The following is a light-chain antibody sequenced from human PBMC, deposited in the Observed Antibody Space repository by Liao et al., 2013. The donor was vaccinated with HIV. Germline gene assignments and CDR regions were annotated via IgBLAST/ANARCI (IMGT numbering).Light chain of an antibody. J-gene: IGLJ3*02. CDR2: QDS. Sequence: SYELTQPPSVSVSPGQTASITCSGDKLGDKYACWYQQKPGQSPVLVIYQDSKRPSGIPERFSGSNSGNTATLTISGTQAMDEADYYCQVWDNSSGVFGGGTKLTLL. CDR3: QVWDNSSGV. CDR1: KLGDKY. V-gene: IGLV3-1*01.